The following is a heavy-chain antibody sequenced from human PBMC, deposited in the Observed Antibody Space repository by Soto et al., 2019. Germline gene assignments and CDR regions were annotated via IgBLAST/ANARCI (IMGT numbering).Heavy chain of an antibody. CDR3: ARDYYSDYYYYGMDV. V-gene: IGHV1-8*01. J-gene: IGHJ6*02. CDR1: GYTFPSYD. D-gene: IGHD3-22*01. CDR2: MNPNSGNT. Sequence: GASVKVSCKASGYTFPSYDINWVRQATGQGLEWMGWMNPNSGNTGYAQKFQGRVTMTRNTSISTAYMELSSLRSEDTAVYYCARDYYSDYYYYGMDVWGQGTTVTVSS.